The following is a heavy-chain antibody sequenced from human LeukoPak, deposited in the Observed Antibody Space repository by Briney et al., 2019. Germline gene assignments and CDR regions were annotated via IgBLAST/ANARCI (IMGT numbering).Heavy chain of an antibody. J-gene: IGHJ3*02. CDR2: IIPIFGTA. CDR3: ARDLAITIFGVVIRTDAFDI. Sequence: SVKVSCKASGGTFSSCAISWVRQAPGQGLEWMGGIIPIFGTANYAQKFQGRVTITADESTSTAYMELSSLRSEDTAVYYCARDLAITIFGVVIRTDAFDIWGQGTMVTVSS. CDR1: GGTFSSCA. V-gene: IGHV1-69*13. D-gene: IGHD3-3*01.